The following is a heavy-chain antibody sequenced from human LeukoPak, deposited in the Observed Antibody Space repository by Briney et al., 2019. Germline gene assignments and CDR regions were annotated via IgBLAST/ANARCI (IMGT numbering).Heavy chain of an antibody. CDR1: GFSFSTYS. CDR2: ISSSGSTI. J-gene: IGHJ3*02. Sequence: GGSLGLSCAASGFSFSTYSMNWVRQAPGKGLEWVSYISSSGSTIYYADSVKGRFTISRDNSKNTLYLQINSLRAEDTAVYYCASSIIDAFDIWGQGTMVTVSS. V-gene: IGHV3-48*01. CDR3: ASSIIDAFDI. D-gene: IGHD3-9*01.